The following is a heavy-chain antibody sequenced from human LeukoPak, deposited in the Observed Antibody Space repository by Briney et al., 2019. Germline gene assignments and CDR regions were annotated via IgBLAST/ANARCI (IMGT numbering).Heavy chain of an antibody. CDR3: AREVGVLRFLEWPAQYYFDY. D-gene: IGHD3-3*01. V-gene: IGHV3-48*03. Sequence: PGGSLRLSCAASGFTFSSYEMNWVRQAPGKGLEWVSYISSSGSTIYYADSVKGRFTISRDNAKNSLYLQMNSLRAEDTAVYYCAREVGVLRFLEWPAQYYFDYWGQGTLVTVSS. CDR2: ISSSGSTI. CDR1: GFTFSSYE. J-gene: IGHJ4*02.